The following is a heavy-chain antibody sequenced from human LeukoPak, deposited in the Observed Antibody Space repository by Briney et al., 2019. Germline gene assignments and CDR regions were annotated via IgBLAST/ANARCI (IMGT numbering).Heavy chain of an antibody. CDR2: ISYDGGNK. CDR1: GFSFSTYG. J-gene: IGHJ1*01. CDR3: AKGDFWNGLGEYFLY. D-gene: IGHD3-3*01. Sequence: PGRSLRLSCAASGFSFSTYGMFWVRQAPGKGLEWVGVISYDGGNKYYADSVKGRFTISRDNSKNTLYLLMDSLRAEDTAVYYCAKGDFWNGLGEYFLYWGQGILVTVSS. V-gene: IGHV3-33*05.